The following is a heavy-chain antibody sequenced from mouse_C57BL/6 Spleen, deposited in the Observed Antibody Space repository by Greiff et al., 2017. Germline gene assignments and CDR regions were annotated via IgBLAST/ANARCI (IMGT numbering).Heavy chain of an antibody. J-gene: IGHJ1*03. CDR3: ARRYGSSSYCDV. V-gene: IGHV1-69*01. CDR2: IDPSDSYT. Sequence: QVQLQQPGAELVMPGASVKLSCKASGYTFTSYWMHWVKQRPGQGLAWIGEIDPSDSYTNYNQKFKGKSTLTVDKSSSTAYMQLSSLTSEDSAVYYCARRYGSSSYCDVWGTGTTVTVSS. D-gene: IGHD1-1*01. CDR1: GYTFTSYW.